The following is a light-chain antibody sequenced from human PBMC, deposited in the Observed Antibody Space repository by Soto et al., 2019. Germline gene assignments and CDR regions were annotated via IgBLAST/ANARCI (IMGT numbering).Light chain of an antibody. V-gene: IGLV1-51*01. CDR1: SSNIGGNS. CDR2: DDN. CDR3: GSWDSSLRAYV. Sequence: QSVMTQPHSVSAAPGQKVPISCSGSSSNIGGNSVSWYQQLPGTAPKLLIYDDNKRPSGIPDRFSGSKSGTSATLGITGFQTGDEADYYCGSWDSSLRAYVFGTGTKVTVL. J-gene: IGLJ1*01.